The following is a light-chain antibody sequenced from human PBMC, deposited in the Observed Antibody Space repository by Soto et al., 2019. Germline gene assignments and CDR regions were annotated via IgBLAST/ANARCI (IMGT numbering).Light chain of an antibody. CDR2: DAS. Sequence: DIQMTQSPSSLSSSVGDRVTITCRASQSISSYLNWYQQKPGKAPKLLIYDASSLQSGVPSRFSGSGSGTAYTLTISSLQAEDVATYYCQQSYSTLTTFGQGTKVEIK. CDR3: QQSYSTLTT. V-gene: IGKV1-39*01. CDR1: QSISSY. J-gene: IGKJ2*01.